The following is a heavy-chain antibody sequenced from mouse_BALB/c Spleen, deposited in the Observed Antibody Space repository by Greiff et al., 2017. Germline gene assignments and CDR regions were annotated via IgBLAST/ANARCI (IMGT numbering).Heavy chain of an antibody. CDR1: GYSITSGYS. Sequence: DVQLQESGPGLVKPSQSLSLTCSVTGYSITSGYSWNWIRQFPGNKLEWMGYISYDGSNNYNPSLKNRISITRDTSKNQFFLKLNSVTTEDTATYYCASNDYGYYAMDYWGQGTSVTVSS. V-gene: IGHV3-6*02. CDR2: ISYDGSN. J-gene: IGHJ4*01. D-gene: IGHD2-4*01. CDR3: ASNDYGYYAMDY.